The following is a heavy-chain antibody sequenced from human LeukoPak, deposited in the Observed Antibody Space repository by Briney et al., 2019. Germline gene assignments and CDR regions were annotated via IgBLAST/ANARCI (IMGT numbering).Heavy chain of an antibody. J-gene: IGHJ4*02. CDR3: ARVLSSSVGY. V-gene: IGHV4-39*07. D-gene: IGHD6-13*01. CDR2: IYYSGST. Sequence: SETLSLTCTVSGGSISSSSYYWGWIRQPPGKGLEWIGSIYYSGSTYYNPSLKSRVTISVDTSKNQFSLKLSSVTAADTAVYYCARVLSSSVGYWGQGTLVTVSS. CDR1: GGSISSSSYY.